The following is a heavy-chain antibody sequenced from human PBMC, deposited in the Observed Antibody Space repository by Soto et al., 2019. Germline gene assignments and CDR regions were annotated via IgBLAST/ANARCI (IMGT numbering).Heavy chain of an antibody. CDR3: ARDVPGTAANS. V-gene: IGHV4-61*01. D-gene: IGHD3-10*01. Sequence: QVQLQESGPGLVKPSETLSLTCTVSGDSVSSGSYYWSWIRQPPGKGLEWIGYIYYSGSTNYNPSLKSRVTISVDTSKNQFSLKLSSVTAADTAVYYCARDVPGTAANSWGQGTLVTVSS. J-gene: IGHJ4*02. CDR2: IYYSGST. CDR1: GDSVSSGSYY.